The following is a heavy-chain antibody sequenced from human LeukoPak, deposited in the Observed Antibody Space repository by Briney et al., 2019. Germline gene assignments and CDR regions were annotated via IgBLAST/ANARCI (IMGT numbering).Heavy chain of an antibody. CDR3: AKRRIPGRVDDAFDI. CDR1: GFTVSNYA. Sequence: GTSLRLSCAASGFTVSNYAIHWVRQAPGKGLEWVAVVSNDGTNKLYADSVKGRFTISRDNSKATVYLQVNSRSPEDTALYYCAKRRIPGRVDDAFDIWGQGTMVTVSS. D-gene: IGHD5-18*01. V-gene: IGHV3-30-3*01. J-gene: IGHJ3*02. CDR2: VSNDGTNK.